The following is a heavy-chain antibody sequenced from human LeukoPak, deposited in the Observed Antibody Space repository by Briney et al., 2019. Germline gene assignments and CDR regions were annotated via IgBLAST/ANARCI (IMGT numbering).Heavy chain of an antibody. Sequence: SETLSLTCTVSGGSISSYYWSWIRQPPGKGLEWIGYIYYSGSTNYNPSLKSRVTISVDTSKNQFSLKLSSVTAADTAVYYCARVGDGYNYPFFDYWGQGTLVTVSS. J-gene: IGHJ4*02. CDR1: GGSISSYY. D-gene: IGHD5-24*01. CDR2: IYYSGST. V-gene: IGHV4-59*01. CDR3: ARVGDGYNYPFFDY.